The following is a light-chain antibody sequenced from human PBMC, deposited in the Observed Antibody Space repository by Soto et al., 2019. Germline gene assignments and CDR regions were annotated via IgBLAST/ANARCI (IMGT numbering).Light chain of an antibody. CDR2: WAS. CDR3: QQYYTTLS. Sequence: DIVMTQSPNSLAVSLGERATINCKSSQSVLYNSDNKNYLAWYQQKAVQPPKLLIYWASTRDSGVPDRFSGSGSGADFTLTIKNLQAEDVAFYYCQQYYTTLSFGGGTKVEIK. CDR1: QSVLYNSDNKNY. J-gene: IGKJ4*01. V-gene: IGKV4-1*01.